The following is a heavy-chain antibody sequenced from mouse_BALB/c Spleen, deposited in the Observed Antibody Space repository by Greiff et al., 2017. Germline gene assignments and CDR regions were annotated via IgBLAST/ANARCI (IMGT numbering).Heavy chain of an antibody. J-gene: IGHJ3*01. V-gene: IGHV5-9-4*01. CDR1: GFTFSSYA. D-gene: IGHD2-1*01. CDR2: ISSGGSYT. Sequence: EVMLVESGGGLVKPGGSLKLSCAASGFTFSSYAMSWVRQSPEKRLEWVAEISSGGSYTYYPDTVTGRFTISRDNAKNTLYLEMSSLRSEDTAMYYCARDGYGNYGFAYWGQGTLVTVSA. CDR3: ARDGYGNYGFAY.